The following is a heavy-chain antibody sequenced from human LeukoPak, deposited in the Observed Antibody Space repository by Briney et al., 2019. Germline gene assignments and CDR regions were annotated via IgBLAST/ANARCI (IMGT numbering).Heavy chain of an antibody. V-gene: IGHV1-8*02. CDR1: GYTFTGYD. D-gene: IGHD3-10*01. CDR3: ARGRFSITMVRGVIRGYYFDY. J-gene: IGHJ4*02. CDR2: MNPNSGNT. Sequence: ASVKVSCKASGYTFTGYDINWVRQATGQGLEWMGWMNPNSGNTGYAQKFQGRVTMTRNTSISTAYMELSSLRSEDTAVYYCARGRFSITMVRGVIRGYYFDYWGQGTLVTVSS.